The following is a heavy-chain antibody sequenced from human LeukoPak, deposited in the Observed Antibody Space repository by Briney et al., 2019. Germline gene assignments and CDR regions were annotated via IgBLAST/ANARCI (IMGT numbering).Heavy chain of an antibody. J-gene: IGHJ4*02. CDR2: INSDGSST. CDR1: GFTFSSYW. CDR3: ARDNLYGSGSYYNFDY. Sequence: GGSLRLSCAASGFTFSSYWMHWVRQAPGKGLVWVSRINSDGSSTSYADSVKGRFTISGDNAKNTLYLQMNSLRAEDTAVYYCARDNLYGSGSYYNFDYWGQGTPVTVSS. V-gene: IGHV3-74*01. D-gene: IGHD3-10*01.